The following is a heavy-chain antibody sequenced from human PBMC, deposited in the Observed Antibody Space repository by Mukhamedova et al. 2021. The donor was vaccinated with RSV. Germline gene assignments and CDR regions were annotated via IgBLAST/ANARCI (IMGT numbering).Heavy chain of an antibody. Sequence: GLDFSRYSMNWVRQAPGKGLEWISYISSTSSKIYYTDSVKGRFTISRDNANNSVYLQMTSLRDEDTAVYYCASRGGPLDYWGQG. V-gene: IGHV3-48*02. D-gene: IGHD3-10*01. CDR2: ISSTSSKI. CDR3: ASRGGPLDY. J-gene: IGHJ4*02. CDR1: GLDFSRYS.